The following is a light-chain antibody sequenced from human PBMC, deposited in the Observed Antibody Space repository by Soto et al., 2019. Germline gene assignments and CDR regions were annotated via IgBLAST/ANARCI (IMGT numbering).Light chain of an antibody. CDR2: AAS. J-gene: IGKJ1*01. CDR1: QSISSW. CDR3: QQYDYSPRT. V-gene: IGKV1-5*01. Sequence: DIQMTQSPSSLSASVGDRVTITCRASQSISSWLAWYQQKPGKAPKLLIYAASSLQSGGPSRFSGSGSGTDFTLTINRLEPEDFAVYYCQQYDYSPRTFGQGTKGDIK.